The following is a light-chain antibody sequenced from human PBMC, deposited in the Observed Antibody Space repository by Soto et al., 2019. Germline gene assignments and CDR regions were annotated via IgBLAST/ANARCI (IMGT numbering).Light chain of an antibody. J-gene: IGLJ2*01. CDR3: ASWDDRLGAVI. V-gene: IGLV1-47*02. CDR2: SNN. CDR1: SSNIGGTNY. Sequence: QSVLTQPPSASGTPGQKVFISCSGSSSNIGGTNYAYWYQQLPGAAPKLLMHSNNLRPSGVPERISGSKFGTAASQAISGLRSEDEAVYYCASWDDRLGAVIFGGGTKVTVL.